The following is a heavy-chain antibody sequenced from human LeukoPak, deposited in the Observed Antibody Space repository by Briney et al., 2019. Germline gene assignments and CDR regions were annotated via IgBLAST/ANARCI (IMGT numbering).Heavy chain of an antibody. Sequence: ASVKVSCKASGYTFTSYGISWVRQAPGQGLEWMGWISAYNGNTNCAQKLQGRVTMTTDTSTSTAYMELRSLRSDDTAVYYCARDGEWNDLRYIFDYWGQGTLVTVSS. V-gene: IGHV1-18*01. CDR3: ARDGEWNDLRYIFDY. CDR1: GYTFTSYG. D-gene: IGHD1-1*01. J-gene: IGHJ4*02. CDR2: ISAYNGNT.